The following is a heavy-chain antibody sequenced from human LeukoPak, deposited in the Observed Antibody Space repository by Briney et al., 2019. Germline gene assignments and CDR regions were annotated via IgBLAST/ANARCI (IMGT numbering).Heavy chain of an antibody. CDR1: GFTFSGDY. J-gene: IGHJ3*02. D-gene: IGHD3-16*01. CDR2: IYSDGGT. V-gene: IGHV3-53*01. Sequence: SGVSLTLSCAASGFTFSGDYMTWVRQAPGKGLEWVSLIYSDGGTYYADSVKGRFTISRDNSKNTLYLQMNSLRAEDTAVYYCTRRQFDDAFDIWGQGTMVTVSS. CDR3: TRRQFDDAFDI.